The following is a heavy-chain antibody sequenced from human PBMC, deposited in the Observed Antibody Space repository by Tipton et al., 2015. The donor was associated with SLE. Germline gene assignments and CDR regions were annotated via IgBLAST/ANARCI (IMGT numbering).Heavy chain of an antibody. V-gene: IGHV4-34*10. D-gene: IGHD6-13*01. J-gene: IGHJ3*01. CDR3: ARENVAADGALDV. CDR2: IKYRGST. CDR1: GESFSDNL. Sequence: GLVKPSETLSLTCLVSGESFSDNLWSWIRQPPGKGLEWIGEIKYRGSTNYNPSLKSRLTMSVDTSKNQFSLTVNSVTAADTAVYYCARENVAADGALDVWGQGTMVTVSS.